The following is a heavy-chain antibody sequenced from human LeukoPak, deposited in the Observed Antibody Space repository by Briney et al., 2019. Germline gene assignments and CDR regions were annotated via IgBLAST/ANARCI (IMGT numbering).Heavy chain of an antibody. CDR2: IEQDGSEK. CDR3: ARDKGDYDTSGSLFVF. V-gene: IGHV3-7*03. CDR1: GFSFSRYW. D-gene: IGHD3-22*01. J-gene: IGHJ4*02. Sequence: TGGSLRLSCAASGFSFSRYWMSWVRQVPRKGLEWVANIEQDGSEKYYVDSVKGRFTISRDNAKNSLYLQMNSLRAEDTAVYYCARDKGDYDTSGSLFVFGGQGTLVTVSS.